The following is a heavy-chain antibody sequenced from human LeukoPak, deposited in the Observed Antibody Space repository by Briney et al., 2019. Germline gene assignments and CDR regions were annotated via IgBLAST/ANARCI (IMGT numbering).Heavy chain of an antibody. J-gene: IGHJ6*04. CDR1: GVSISSGDYY. Sequence: PSQTLSLTCTVSGVSISSGDYYWSWIRQPPGKGLEWIGYIYYSGSTYYNPSLKSRVTISVDTSKNQFSLKQSSVTAADTAVYYCARDRSVSGYHYGMDVWGKGTTVTVSS. CDR3: ARDRSVSGYHYGMDV. D-gene: IGHD3-10*01. CDR2: IYYSGST. V-gene: IGHV4-30-4*01.